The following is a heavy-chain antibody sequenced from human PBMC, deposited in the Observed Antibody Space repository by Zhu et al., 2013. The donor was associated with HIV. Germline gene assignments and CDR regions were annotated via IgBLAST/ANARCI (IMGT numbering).Heavy chain of an antibody. CDR3: ATAEWELDGTGWDYYYGMDV. Sequence: QVQLVQSGAEVKKPGSSVKVSCKASGDAFDTYAIIWVRQAPGQGLEWMGGIMPIFGTANNAQKFQGRVTITADESTSTAYMELRSLRSEDTAVYYCATAEWELDGTGWDYYYGMDVWGRGTTVTVSS. CDR2: IMPIFGTA. D-gene: IGHD1-26*01. J-gene: IGHJ6*02. V-gene: IGHV1-69*01. CDR1: GDAFDTYA.